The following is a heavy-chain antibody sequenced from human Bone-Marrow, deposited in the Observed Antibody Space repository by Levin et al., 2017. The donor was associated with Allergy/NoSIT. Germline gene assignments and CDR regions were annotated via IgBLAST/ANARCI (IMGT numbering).Heavy chain of an antibody. Sequence: GGSLRLSCAASGFTFSSYSMNWVRQAPGKGLEWVSCISSNSVYTYYADSVKGRFTISRDNAKNSLYLQMNSLRADDTAVYYCARNQLSDWYFDLWGRGTLVTVSS. CDR3: ARNQLSDWYFDL. V-gene: IGHV3-21*01. CDR2: ISSNSVYT. CDR1: GFTFSSYS. J-gene: IGHJ2*01. D-gene: IGHD2-2*01.